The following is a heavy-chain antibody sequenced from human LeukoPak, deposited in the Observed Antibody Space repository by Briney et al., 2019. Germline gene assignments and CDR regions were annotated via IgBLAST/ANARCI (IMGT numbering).Heavy chain of an antibody. V-gene: IGHV3-48*01. Sequence: PGGSLRLSCAASGFTFSSFSMNWVRQAPGKGLEWVSYISSSSSTIYYADSVKGRFTISRDNAKNSLYLQMNSLRAEDTAVYYCARVWFGEELCIDYWGQGTLVTVSS. J-gene: IGHJ4*02. CDR3: ARVWFGEELCIDY. CDR2: ISSSSSTI. CDR1: GFTFSSFS. D-gene: IGHD3-10*01.